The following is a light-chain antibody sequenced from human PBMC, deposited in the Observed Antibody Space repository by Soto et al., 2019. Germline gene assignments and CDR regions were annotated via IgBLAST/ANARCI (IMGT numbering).Light chain of an antibody. J-gene: IGKJ2*01. Sequence: EIVMTQSPATLSVSPGDRATVSCRASQSMSSNLAWYQHKPGQAPRLLIYGASTRATGIPDRFSGSGSGAEFTLTISNLQSEDFAVYYCQQYNNWPLYTFGQGTKLEIK. CDR1: QSMSSN. CDR2: GAS. V-gene: IGKV3-15*01. CDR3: QQYNNWPLYT.